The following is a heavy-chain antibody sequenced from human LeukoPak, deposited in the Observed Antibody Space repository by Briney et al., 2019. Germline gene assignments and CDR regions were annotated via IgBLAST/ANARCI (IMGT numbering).Heavy chain of an antibody. CDR1: RFTFGDFA. D-gene: IGHD3-10*01. Sequence: GTSLRLSCAASRFTFGDFAMHWVRQAPGKGLEWVSGISWNSGSIGYADSVKGRFTISRDNAKNSLHLQMNSLRAEDTALYYCAKDLARGRGVIGINYCYGMDVWGQGTTVTVSS. J-gene: IGHJ6*02. CDR3: AKDLARGRGVIGINYCYGMDV. CDR2: ISWNSGSI. V-gene: IGHV3-9*01.